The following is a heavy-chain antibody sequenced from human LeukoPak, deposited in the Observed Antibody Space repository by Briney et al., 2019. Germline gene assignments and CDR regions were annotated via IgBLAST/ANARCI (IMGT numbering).Heavy chain of an antibody. V-gene: IGHV1-18*01. Sequence: ASVKVSCKASGYTFTSYGISWVRQAPGQGLEWMGWISAYNGNTNYAQKLQGRVTMTMDPSISTAYMELSSLRSEDTAVYYCARRSDDYDSSAYYHWGQGTLVTVSS. CDR3: ARRSDDYDSSAYYH. D-gene: IGHD3-22*01. CDR1: GYTFTSYG. CDR2: ISAYNGNT. J-gene: IGHJ4*02.